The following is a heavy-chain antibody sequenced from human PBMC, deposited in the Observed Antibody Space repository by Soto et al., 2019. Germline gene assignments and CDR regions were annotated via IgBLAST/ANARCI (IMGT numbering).Heavy chain of an antibody. J-gene: IGHJ4*02. CDR1: GLTFSSES. Sequence: EVQLVESGGGLVQPGGSLRLSCAASGLTFSSESMNWVRQAPGKGLEWVAYINSRSSTMLYADSVKGRFTISRDNAKNSLYLQTNSLRDEDTAVYYCAIDRGPIWGQGTLVTVSS. CDR3: AIDRGPI. CDR2: INSRSSTM. D-gene: IGHD3-10*01. V-gene: IGHV3-48*02.